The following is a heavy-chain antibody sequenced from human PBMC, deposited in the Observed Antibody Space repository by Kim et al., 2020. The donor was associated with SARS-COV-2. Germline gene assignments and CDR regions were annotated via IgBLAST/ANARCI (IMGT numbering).Heavy chain of an antibody. J-gene: IGHJ4*02. V-gene: IGHV3-53*01. CDR3: ARATGTWGGYYYGYYFDY. CDR2: IYSGGST. Sequence: GGSLRLSCAASGFTVSSNYMSWVRQAPGKGLEWVSFIYSGGSTYYADSVKGRFTISRDNSKNTLYLQMNSLRAEDTAVYYCARATGTWGGYYYGYYFDYWGQGTLVTVSS. D-gene: IGHD3-22*01. CDR1: GFTVSSNY.